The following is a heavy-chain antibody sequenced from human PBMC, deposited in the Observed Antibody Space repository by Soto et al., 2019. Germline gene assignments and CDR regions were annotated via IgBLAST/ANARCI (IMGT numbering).Heavy chain of an antibody. Sequence: SQTLSLTCAISGDSVSSNSAAWNWIRQSPSRGLEWLGRTYYRSKWYKDYAVSVKSRITINPDTSKNQFSLQLNSVTPEDTAVYYCARDHMSYSSSLYTGDYYYCMVVWCQGPTVSVSS. CDR3: ARDHMSYSSSLYTGDYYYCMVV. D-gene: IGHD6-13*01. V-gene: IGHV6-1*01. CDR1: GDSVSSNSAA. CDR2: TYYRSKWYK. J-gene: IGHJ6*02.